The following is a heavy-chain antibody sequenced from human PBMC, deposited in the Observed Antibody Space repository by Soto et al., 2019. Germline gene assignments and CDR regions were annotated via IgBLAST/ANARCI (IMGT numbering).Heavy chain of an antibody. J-gene: IGHJ6*02. CDR1: GFTFSDHY. CDR3: AKDSSGNDYYYYGMDV. V-gene: IGHV3-23*01. Sequence: GSLRLSCAASGFTFSDHYMDWVRQAPGKGLEWVSAISGGGGSTYYADSVKGRFTISRDNSKNTLYLQMNSLRAEDTAVYYCAKDSSGNDYYYYGMDVWGQGTTVTVSS. CDR2: ISGGGGST. D-gene: IGHD1-26*01.